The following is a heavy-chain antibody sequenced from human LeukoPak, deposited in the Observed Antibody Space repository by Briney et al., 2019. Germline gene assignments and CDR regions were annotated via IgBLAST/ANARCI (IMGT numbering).Heavy chain of an antibody. CDR2: IYYSGST. Sequence: SETLSLTCTVSGGSISSYYWSWIRQPPGKGLEWIGYIYYSGSTNYNPSLRSRVTTSVDTSKNQFSLKLSSVTAADTAVYYCARSMGSGRSQFDPWGQGTLVTVSS. J-gene: IGHJ5*02. CDR1: GGSISSYY. CDR3: ARSMGSGRSQFDP. D-gene: IGHD3-10*01. V-gene: IGHV4-59*08.